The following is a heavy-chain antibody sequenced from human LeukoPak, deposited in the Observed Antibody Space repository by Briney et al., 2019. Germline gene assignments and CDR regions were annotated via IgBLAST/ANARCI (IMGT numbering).Heavy chain of an antibody. Sequence: SETLSLTCTVSGGSISSSSYYWGWIRQPPGKGLEWIGSIYYSGSTYYNPSLKSRVTISVDTSKNQFSLKLSSVTAADTAVYYCARDSVNPSKLHGYSSGWYVYWGQGTLVTVSS. CDR1: GGSISSSSYY. V-gene: IGHV4-39*07. CDR3: ARDSVNPSKLHGYSSGWYVY. J-gene: IGHJ4*02. CDR2: IYYSGST. D-gene: IGHD6-19*01.